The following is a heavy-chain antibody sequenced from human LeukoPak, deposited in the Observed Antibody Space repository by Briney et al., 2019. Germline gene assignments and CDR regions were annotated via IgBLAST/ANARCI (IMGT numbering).Heavy chain of an antibody. CDR2: INYSRTT. V-gene: IGHV4-59*01. D-gene: IGHD3-22*01. CDR3: ARGTRSYYYDSSGYFDP. CDR1: GGSISSYY. J-gene: IGHJ5*02. Sequence: SETLSLTCTVSGGSISSYYWSWIRQPPGKGLEWIGYINYSRTTIYNPTLNSRVTISVDTSKNQFSLTLSSVTAADTAVYYCARGTRSYYYDSSGYFDPWGQGTLVTVSS.